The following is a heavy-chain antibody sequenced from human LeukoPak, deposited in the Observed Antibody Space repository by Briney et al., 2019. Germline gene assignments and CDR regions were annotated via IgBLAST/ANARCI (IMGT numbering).Heavy chain of an antibody. CDR1: GFTFSSYA. CDR2: ISTNGDST. CDR3: ARDLRYDNSGYYYFDY. D-gene: IGHD3-22*01. J-gene: IGHJ4*02. V-gene: IGHV3-64*01. Sequence: PGGSLRLSCAASGFTFSSYAMHWVRQAPGKGLEYVSAISTNGDSTYYSNSVEGRFTISRDNSKNTLYLQMGSLRAEDMAVYYCARDLRYDNSGYYYFDYWGQGTLVTVST.